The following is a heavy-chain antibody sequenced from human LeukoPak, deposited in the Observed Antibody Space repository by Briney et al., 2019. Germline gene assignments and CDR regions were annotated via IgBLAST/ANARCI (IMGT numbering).Heavy chain of an antibody. V-gene: IGHV3-23*01. J-gene: IGHJ4*02. CDR2: ISSSGGTT. D-gene: IGHD4-17*01. CDR1: GFTFSGYA. Sequence: GGSLRLSCAASGFTFSGYAMSWVRQAPGKGLEWVSAISSSGGTTYYADSVKGRFTISRDNSKNTLYLQMNSLRAEDTAVYYCAKDIDYGDYVVSWGQGTLVTVSS. CDR3: AKDIDYGDYVVS.